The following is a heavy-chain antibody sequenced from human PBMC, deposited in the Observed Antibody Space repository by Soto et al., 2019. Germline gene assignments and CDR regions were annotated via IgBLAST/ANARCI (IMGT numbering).Heavy chain of an antibody. Sequence: SETLSLTCTVSGGSISSYYWSWIRQPPGKGLEWIGYIYYSGSTNYNPSLKSRVTISVDTSKNQFSLKLSSVTAADTAVYYCARDAGNWFDPWGQGTLVTVSS. CDR3: ARDAGNWFDP. CDR1: GGSISSYY. CDR2: IYYSGST. J-gene: IGHJ5*02. V-gene: IGHV4-59*01.